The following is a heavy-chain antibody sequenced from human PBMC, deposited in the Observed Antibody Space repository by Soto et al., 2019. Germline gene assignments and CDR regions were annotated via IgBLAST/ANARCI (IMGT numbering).Heavy chain of an antibody. CDR3: ARDQGGEFLKGSGMDV. CDR1: GDSISRYY. D-gene: IGHD3-10*01. V-gene: IGHV4-59*01. Sequence: QVQLQESGPGLVEPSETLSLTCTVSGDSISRYYWSWIRLSPGKGLEWIGYIYYSGETNYNPSVKSRVTISVDRTKNQFSLKLSSVTAADTAVYYCARDQGGEFLKGSGMDVWGQGTTVTVSS. CDR2: IYYSGET. J-gene: IGHJ6*02.